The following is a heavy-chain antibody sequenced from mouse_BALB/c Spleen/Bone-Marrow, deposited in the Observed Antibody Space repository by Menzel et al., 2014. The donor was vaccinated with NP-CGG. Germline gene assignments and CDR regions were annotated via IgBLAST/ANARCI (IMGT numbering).Heavy chain of an antibody. J-gene: IGHJ3*01. Sequence: EVHLVESGPGLVKPSQSLSLTCSVTGYSITSGYYWNWIRQFPGNKLEWMGYISYDGSNNYNPSLKNRISITRDTSKNQFSLKLSSVTTEDTASYYCASGYYGGSFAYWGQGTLVTVSA. D-gene: IGHD1-2*01. V-gene: IGHV3-6*02. CDR3: ASGYYGGSFAY. CDR2: ISYDGSN. CDR1: GYSITSGYY.